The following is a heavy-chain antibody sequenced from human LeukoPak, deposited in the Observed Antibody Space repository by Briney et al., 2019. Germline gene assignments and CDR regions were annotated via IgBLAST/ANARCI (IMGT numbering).Heavy chain of an antibody. CDR3: ARDYCSGGSCYGTFDY. CDR2: INPNSGGT. J-gene: IGHJ4*02. Sequence: ASVKVSCTASGYTFTGYYMHWVRQAPGQGLEWMGWINPNSGGTNYAQKFQGRVTMTRDTSISTAYMELSRLRSDDTAVYYCARDYCSGGSCYGTFDYWGQGTLVTVSS. V-gene: IGHV1-2*02. D-gene: IGHD2-15*01. CDR1: GYTFTGYY.